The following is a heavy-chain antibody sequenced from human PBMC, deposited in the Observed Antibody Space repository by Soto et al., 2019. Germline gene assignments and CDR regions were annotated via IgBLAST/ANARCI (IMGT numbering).Heavy chain of an antibody. J-gene: IGHJ5*02. D-gene: IGHD1-1*01. CDR3: AKWVRPGNWFDP. Sequence: WWSLRLSCSASVFTFSSYAMSWFRQAPGKGLEWVSAISGSGGSTYYADSVKGRFTISRDNSKNTLYLQMNSLRAEDTAVYYCAKWVRPGNWFDPWGQGTLVTVSS. CDR2: ISGSGGST. V-gene: IGHV3-23*01. CDR1: VFTFSSYA.